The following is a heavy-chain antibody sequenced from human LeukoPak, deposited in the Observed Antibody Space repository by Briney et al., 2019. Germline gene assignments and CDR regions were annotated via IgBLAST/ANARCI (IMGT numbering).Heavy chain of an antibody. J-gene: IGHJ4*02. CDR2: INHSGST. D-gene: IGHD5-18*01. CDR1: GGSFSGYY. CDR3: ARVSWYSYGRPFDY. V-gene: IGHV4-34*01. Sequence: SETLSLTCAVYGGSFSGYYWSWIRQPPGKGPEWIGEINHSGSTNYNPSLKSRVTISVDTSKNQFSLKLSSVTAADTAVYYCARVSWYSYGRPFDYWGQGTLVTVSS.